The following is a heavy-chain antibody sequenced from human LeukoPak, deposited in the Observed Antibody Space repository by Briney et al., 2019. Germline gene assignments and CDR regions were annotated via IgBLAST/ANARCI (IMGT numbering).Heavy chain of an antibody. CDR2: IIPMSGTA. J-gene: IGHJ4*02. Sequence: SVKVSCKASGGTFNNFAISWVRQAPGQGLEWVGGIIPMSGTANYAQKFQGRVTITADESTSTAYMELSSLRSEDTAVYYCASTRQTRQYYFDYWGQGTLVTVSS. CDR1: GGTFNNFA. D-gene: IGHD5-24*01. V-gene: IGHV1-69*13. CDR3: ASTRQTRQYYFDY.